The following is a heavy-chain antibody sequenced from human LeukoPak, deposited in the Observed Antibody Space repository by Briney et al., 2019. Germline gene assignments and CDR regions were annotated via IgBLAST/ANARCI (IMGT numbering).Heavy chain of an antibody. V-gene: IGHV3-20*04. J-gene: IGHJ4*02. CDR2: INWNGGST. Sequence: GGSLRLSCAASGFTFDDYGMSWVRQAPGKGLEWVSGINWNGGSTGYADSVKVRFTISRDNAKNSLYLQMNSLRAEDTALYYCARGVVATIRASYYFDYWGQGTLVTVSS. D-gene: IGHD5-12*01. CDR3: ARGVVATIRASYYFDY. CDR1: GFTFDDYG.